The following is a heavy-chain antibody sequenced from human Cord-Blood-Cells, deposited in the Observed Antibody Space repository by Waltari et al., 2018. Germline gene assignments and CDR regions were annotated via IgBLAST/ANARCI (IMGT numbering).Heavy chain of an antibody. Sequence: EVQLVESGGGLVKPGGSLRLSCAASGFTFSSYSMNWVRQAPGKGLEWVSSISSSSSYIYYADSVKGRFTISRDNAKNSLYLQMNSLRAEDTAVYYCARDSSGSYNNAFDIWGQGTMVTVSS. CDR1: GFTFSSYS. CDR3: ARDSSGSYNNAFDI. CDR2: ISSSSSYI. J-gene: IGHJ3*02. D-gene: IGHD1-26*01. V-gene: IGHV3-21*01.